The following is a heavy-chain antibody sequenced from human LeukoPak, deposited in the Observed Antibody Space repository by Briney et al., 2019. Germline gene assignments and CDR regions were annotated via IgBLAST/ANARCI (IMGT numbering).Heavy chain of an antibody. CDR3: GRETITSFDI. V-gene: IGHV3-74*01. J-gene: IGHJ3*02. CDR2: INSDGSST. Sequence: PGGSLRLYYAASGFTLSSYWMHWVRQAPGKGLVWVSRINSDGSSTSYADSVKGRFTISRDNAKNTLYLQMNSLRAEDTAVYYCGRETITSFDIWGQGTMVTVSS. CDR1: GFTLSSYW. D-gene: IGHD5-24*01.